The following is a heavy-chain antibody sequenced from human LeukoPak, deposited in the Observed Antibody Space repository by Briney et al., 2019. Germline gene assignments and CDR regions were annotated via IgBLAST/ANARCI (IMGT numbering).Heavy chain of an antibody. J-gene: IGHJ4*02. Sequence: PGGSLRLSCAASGFTFSSYGMHWVPQAPGKGLEWVAFIRYDGSNKYYADSVKGRVTISRDISKNTLYLQMNSLRAGETAGYYCANLMTTVTHFDYWGQGTLVTVSS. D-gene: IGHD4-17*01. CDR1: GFTFSSYG. CDR3: ANLMTTVTHFDY. CDR2: IRYDGSNK. V-gene: IGHV3-30*02.